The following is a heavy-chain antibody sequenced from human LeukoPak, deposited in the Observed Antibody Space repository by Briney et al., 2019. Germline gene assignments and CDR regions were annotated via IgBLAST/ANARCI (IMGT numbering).Heavy chain of an antibody. D-gene: IGHD3-16*01. V-gene: IGHV3-53*01. J-gene: IGHJ6*02. CDR2: IYSDGST. CDR1: GFIVSNNY. Sequence: GGSLRLSCAASGFIVSNNYMSWVRQAPGKGLEWVSVIYSDGSTYYADSVKGRFTISRDNPRNSLYLQMNSLRAEDTAVYYCARDQYEVPYYSNYDGMNVWGQGTTVIVSS. CDR3: ARDQYEVPYYSNYDGMNV.